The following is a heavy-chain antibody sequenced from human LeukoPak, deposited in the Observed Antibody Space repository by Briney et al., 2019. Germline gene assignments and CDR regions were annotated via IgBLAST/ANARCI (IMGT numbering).Heavy chain of an antibody. CDR1: GGSISSGGYY. CDR2: IYYSGST. V-gene: IGHV4-31*03. J-gene: IGHJ4*02. Sequence: PPETLSLTCTVSGGSISSGGYYWSWIRQHPGKGLEWIGYIYYSGSTYYNPSLKSRVTISVDTSKNQFSLKLSSVTAADTAVYYCASGYGSGSYYAGFYFDYWGQGTLVTVSS. CDR3: ASGYGSGSYYAGFYFDY. D-gene: IGHD3-10*01.